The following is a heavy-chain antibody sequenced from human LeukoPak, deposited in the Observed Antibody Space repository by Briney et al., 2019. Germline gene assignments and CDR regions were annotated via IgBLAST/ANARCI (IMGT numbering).Heavy chain of an antibody. Sequence: SETLSLTCTVSGGSISSSSYYWSWIRQPPGKGLEWIGYIYYSGSTYYNPSLKSRVTISVDTSKNQFSLKLSSVTAADTAVYYCARHRRIAAAAPPYFDYWGQGTLVTVSS. CDR2: IYYSGST. CDR3: ARHRRIAAAAPPYFDY. CDR1: GGSISSSSYY. D-gene: IGHD6-13*01. V-gene: IGHV4-39*01. J-gene: IGHJ4*02.